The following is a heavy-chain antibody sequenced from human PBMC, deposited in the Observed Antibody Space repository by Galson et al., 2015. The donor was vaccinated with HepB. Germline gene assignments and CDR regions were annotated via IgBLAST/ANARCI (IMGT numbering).Heavy chain of an antibody. CDR2: FDPEDGET. CDR3: ATGVWSGYYLFDY. D-gene: IGHD3-3*01. V-gene: IGHV1-24*01. CDR1: GYTLTELS. J-gene: IGHJ4*02. Sequence: SVKVSCKVSGYTLTELSMHWVRQALGKGLEWMGGFDPEDGETIYAQKFQGRVTMTEDTSTDTAYMELSSLRSEDTAVYYCATGVWSGYYLFDYWGQGTLDTVSS.